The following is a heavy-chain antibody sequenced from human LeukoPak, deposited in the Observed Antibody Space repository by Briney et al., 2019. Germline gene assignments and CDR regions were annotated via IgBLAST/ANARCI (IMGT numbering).Heavy chain of an antibody. Sequence: SETLSLTCAVYGGSFSGYYWSWIRQPPGKGLEWIGEINHSGSTNYNPSLKSRVTISVDTSKNQFSLKLSSVTAADTAVYYCARGGLVRGLINSLIAFDIWDQGTMVTVSS. CDR3: ARGGLVRGLINSLIAFDI. J-gene: IGHJ3*02. CDR2: INHSGST. D-gene: IGHD3-10*01. V-gene: IGHV4-34*01. CDR1: GGSFSGYY.